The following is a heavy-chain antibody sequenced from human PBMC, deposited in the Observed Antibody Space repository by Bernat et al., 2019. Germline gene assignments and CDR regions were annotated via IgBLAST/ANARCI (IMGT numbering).Heavy chain of an antibody. J-gene: IGHJ4*02. D-gene: IGHD2-8*01. Sequence: QLQLQESGPGLLKPSETLSLTCTVSGASISSSSYYWGWIRHPPGKGLEWIGNIYYSGSTYYNPSLKSRVTISVDTSKNQISLKLNSVTAADTAVYYCARQDLIHFDFWGQGILVTVSS. CDR2: IYYSGST. CDR3: ARQDLIHFDF. V-gene: IGHV4-39*01. CDR1: GASISSSSYY.